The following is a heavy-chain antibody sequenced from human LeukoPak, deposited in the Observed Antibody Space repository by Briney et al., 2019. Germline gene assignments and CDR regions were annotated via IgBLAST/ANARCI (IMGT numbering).Heavy chain of an antibody. D-gene: IGHD6-19*01. CDR1: GGSISSYY. J-gene: IGHJ5*02. Sequence: SETLSLTCTVSGGSISSYYWSWIRQPAGKGLEWIGRIYTSGSTNYNPSLKSRVTISVDTSKNQFSLKLSSVTAADTAVYYCARSPPWVAGSYNWFDPWGQGTLVTVSS. CDR3: ARSPPWVAGSYNWFDP. V-gene: IGHV4-4*07. CDR2: IYTSGST.